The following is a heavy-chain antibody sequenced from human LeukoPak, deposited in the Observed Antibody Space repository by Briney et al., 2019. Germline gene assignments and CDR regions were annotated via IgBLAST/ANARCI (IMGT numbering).Heavy chain of an antibody. V-gene: IGHV4-59*01. D-gene: IGHD5-12*01. Sequence: SETLSLTCAVYGESFSGYYWTWIRQPPGKGLEWIGYIYYSGSTNYNPSLKSRVTISVDTSKNQFSLKLSSVTAADTAVYYCARGGESGCEYADYWGQGTLVTVSS. J-gene: IGHJ4*02. CDR2: IYYSGST. CDR1: GESFSGYY. CDR3: ARGGESGCEYADY.